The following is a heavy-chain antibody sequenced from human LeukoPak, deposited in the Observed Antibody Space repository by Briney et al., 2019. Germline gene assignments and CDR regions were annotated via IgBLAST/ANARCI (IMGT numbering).Heavy chain of an antibody. J-gene: IGHJ4*02. CDR1: GFTVSDFY. V-gene: IGHV3-11*04. D-gene: IGHD6-13*01. CDR2: ISGSGSIT. Sequence: NPGGSLRLSCAASGFTVSDFYMSWIRQAPGKGLEWVSFISGSGSITYYADSVGGRFTISRDNAKNSLYLQMNSLRAEDTAVYYCARGYSSNWYGWDYWGQGTLVTVSS. CDR3: ARGYSSNWYGWDY.